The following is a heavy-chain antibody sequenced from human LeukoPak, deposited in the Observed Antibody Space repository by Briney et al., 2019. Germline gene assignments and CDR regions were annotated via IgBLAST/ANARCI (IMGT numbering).Heavy chain of an antibody. CDR2: TSYDGSDK. J-gene: IGHJ1*01. CDR1: GFTFSGFA. Sequence: GGSLRLSCVASGFTFSGFAMHWVRQPPGKGLEWLAVTSYDGSDKYYADSVRGRFTISRDNSKNTLYLQMNSLRAEDTAVYYCARDAGYYYDSSGYPEYFQHWGQGTLVTVSS. CDR3: ARDAGYYYDSSGYPEYFQH. D-gene: IGHD3-22*01. V-gene: IGHV3-30*03.